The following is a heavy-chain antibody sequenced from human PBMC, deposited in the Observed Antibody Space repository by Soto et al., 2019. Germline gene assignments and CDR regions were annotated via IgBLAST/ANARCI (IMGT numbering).Heavy chain of an antibody. CDR3: ARGRAVDV. CDR1: GVSFSGYQ. J-gene: IGHJ6*02. D-gene: IGHD3-10*01. V-gene: IGHV4-34*01. CDR2: INHAGSI. Sequence: QVQLHQWGAGLLKPSETLSLTCAVYGVSFSGYQWSWIRQPPGKGLEWIGEINHAGSISYNPSLKSRVTLSIDTSKNYFSLKLSSVTAADTAVYYCARGRAVDVWGQGTTVTVSS.